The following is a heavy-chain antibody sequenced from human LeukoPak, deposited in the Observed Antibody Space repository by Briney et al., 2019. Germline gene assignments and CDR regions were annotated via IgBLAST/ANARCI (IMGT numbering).Heavy chain of an antibody. CDR1: GTGFSNYW. CDR3: ACRRFSDTWSDP. J-gene: IGHJ5*02. D-gene: IGHD3-3*01. Sequence: GESLKISCKGFGTGFSNYWIGWVRQMPGKGLEWMGIIYPGGSITQYSPSFQGQVTISADKSISTVYLQWTSLKGSDSAMYYCACRRFSDTWSDPWGQGTLVTVSS. CDR2: IYPGGSIT. V-gene: IGHV5-51*01.